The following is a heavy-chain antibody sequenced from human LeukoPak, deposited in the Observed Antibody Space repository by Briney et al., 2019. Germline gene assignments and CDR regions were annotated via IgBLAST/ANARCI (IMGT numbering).Heavy chain of an antibody. V-gene: IGHV3-23*01. CDR3: AKFYGGNSRSPFDY. CDR1: GFTFTSYP. Sequence: PGGSLRLSCAASGFTFTSYPMSWVRQAPGKGLEWVSLISGSGGTTYYADSVKGRFTISRDNSKNTLYLQVNSLGADDTAVYYCAKFYGGNSRSPFDYWGQGTLVTVSS. CDR2: ISGSGGTT. D-gene: IGHD4-23*01. J-gene: IGHJ4*02.